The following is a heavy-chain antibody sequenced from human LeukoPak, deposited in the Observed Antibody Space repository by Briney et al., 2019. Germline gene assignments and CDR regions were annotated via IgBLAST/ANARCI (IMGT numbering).Heavy chain of an antibody. V-gene: IGHV3-21*01. CDR2: ISSSSSYI. Sequence: GGSLRLSCAASGFTFSSYSMNWGRQAPGNGLEGVSSISSSSSYIYYADSVKGRFTISRDNAKNSLYLQMNSLRAEDTAVYYCARDMGMGDYWGQGTLVTVSS. D-gene: IGHD6-13*01. J-gene: IGHJ4*02. CDR1: GFTFSSYS. CDR3: ARDMGMGDY.